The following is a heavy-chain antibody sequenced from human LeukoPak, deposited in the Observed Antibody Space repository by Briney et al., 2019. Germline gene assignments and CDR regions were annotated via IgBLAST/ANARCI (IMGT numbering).Heavy chain of an antibody. Sequence: GGTLRLSCAASGFTFSSYGMSWVRQAPGKGLEWVSAISGSGGSTYYADSVKGRFTISRDNSKNTLYLQMNSLRAEDTAVYYCARDKNYYDSSRYSHPLDYWGQGTLVTVSS. CDR3: ARDKNYYDSSRYSHPLDY. V-gene: IGHV3-23*01. CDR1: GFTFSSYG. D-gene: IGHD3-22*01. J-gene: IGHJ4*02. CDR2: ISGSGGST.